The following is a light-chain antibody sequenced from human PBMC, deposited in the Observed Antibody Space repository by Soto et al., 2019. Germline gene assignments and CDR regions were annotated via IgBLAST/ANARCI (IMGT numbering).Light chain of an antibody. V-gene: IGKV3-20*01. CDR1: QSVSSTY. CDR3: QQYGRSPRT. CDR2: GAS. J-gene: IGKJ1*01. Sequence: DIVLTQSPGTLSLSPGERATHSCRASQSVSSTYLAWYQQKPGQAPRLLIYGASSRATGIPDRFSGSGSGTDFTLTISRLEPEDLAVYYCQQYGRSPRTFGQGTKVEIQ.